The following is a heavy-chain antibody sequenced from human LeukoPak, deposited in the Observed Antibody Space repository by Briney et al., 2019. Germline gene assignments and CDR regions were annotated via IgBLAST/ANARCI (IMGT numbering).Heavy chain of an antibody. Sequence: GRSLRLSCAASGFTFSSYAMHWVRQAPGKGLEWVAVISYDGSNKYYADSVKGRFTISRDNSKNTLYLQMNSLRAEDTAVYYCARMGGSGSFDAFDIWGQGTMVTVSS. J-gene: IGHJ3*02. CDR1: GFTFSSYA. CDR3: ARMGGSGSFDAFDI. CDR2: ISYDGSNK. D-gene: IGHD3-10*01. V-gene: IGHV3-30*04.